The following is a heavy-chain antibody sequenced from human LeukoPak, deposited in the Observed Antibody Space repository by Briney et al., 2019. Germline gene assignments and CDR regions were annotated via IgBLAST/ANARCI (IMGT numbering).Heavy chain of an antibody. CDR1: GYTFTSYY. CDR2: INPSGGST. V-gene: IGHV1-46*01. CDR3: ARVREGNWDAFDI. D-gene: IGHD1-20*01. Sequence: ASVKVSCKASGYTFTSYYMHWVRQAPGQGLERMGIINPSGGSTSYAQKFQGRVTMTRDTSTSTVYMELSSLRSEDTAVYYCARVREGNWDAFDIWGQGTMVTVSS. J-gene: IGHJ3*02.